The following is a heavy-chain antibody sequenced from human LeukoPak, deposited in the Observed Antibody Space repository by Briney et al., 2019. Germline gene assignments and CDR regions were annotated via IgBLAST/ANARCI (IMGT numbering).Heavy chain of an antibody. CDR1: GGSIRSYY. J-gene: IGHJ4*02. CDR2: IYYSGST. V-gene: IGHV4-59*08. CDR3: ARLGYCSGGSCPHPVDY. D-gene: IGHD2-15*01. Sequence: TLSLTCTVSGGSIRSYYWSWIRQPPGKGLEWIGYIYYSGSTNSNPSLKSRVTISVDTSKNQFSLKLSSVTAADTAVYYCARLGYCSGGSCPHPVDYWGQGTLVTVSS.